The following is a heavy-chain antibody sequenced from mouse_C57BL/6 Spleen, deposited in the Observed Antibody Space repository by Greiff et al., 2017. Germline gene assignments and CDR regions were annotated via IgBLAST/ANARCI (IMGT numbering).Heavy chain of an antibody. Sequence: QVQLQQSGAELMQPGASVKLSCKATGYTFTGYWIEWVKQRPGHGLEWIGEILPGSGSTNYNEKFKGKATFTADTSSNTAYMQLGSLTTKDSAIYDCANYYGSSPYFDYWGQGTTLTVSS. CDR2: ILPGSGST. V-gene: IGHV1-9*01. D-gene: IGHD1-1*01. CDR3: ANYYGSSPYFDY. J-gene: IGHJ2*01. CDR1: GYTFTGYW.